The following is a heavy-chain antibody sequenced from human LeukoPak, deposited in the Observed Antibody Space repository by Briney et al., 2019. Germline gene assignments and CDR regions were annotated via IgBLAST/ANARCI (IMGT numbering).Heavy chain of an antibody. CDR2: ISSSSRYI. J-gene: IGHJ6*02. CDR3: ARDRPPLYYGMDV. CDR1: GFTFSSYS. Sequence: GSLRLSCAASGFTFSSYSMNWVRQAPGKGLEWVSSISSSSRYIYFADSVKGRFTISRDYAKNSLYLQMNSLRAEDTAVYYCARDRPPLYYGMDVWGQGTTVTVSS. V-gene: IGHV3-21*01.